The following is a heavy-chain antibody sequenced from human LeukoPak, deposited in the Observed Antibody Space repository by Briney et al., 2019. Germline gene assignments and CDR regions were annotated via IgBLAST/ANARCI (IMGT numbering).Heavy chain of an antibody. CDR1: GFTFSDYY. CDR2: IGSSASTI. J-gene: IGHJ4*02. CDR3: ARYEYDSSGYHFDY. Sequence: GGSLRLSCAASGFTFSDYYMSWIRQAPGMGLEWVSYIGSSASTIYYADSVKGRFTISRDNAKNSLHLQMNSLRAEDTAVYYCARYEYDSSGYHFDYWGQGTLVTVSS. D-gene: IGHD3-22*01. V-gene: IGHV3-11*01.